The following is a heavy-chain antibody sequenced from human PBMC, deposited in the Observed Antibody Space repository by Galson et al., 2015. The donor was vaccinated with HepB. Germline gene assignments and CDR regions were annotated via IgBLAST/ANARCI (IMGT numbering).Heavy chain of an antibody. V-gene: IGHV6-1*01. CDR3: ARVRTRRPPHYYYGLDV. CDR1: GDSVSSNTAA. Sequence: CAISGDSVSSNTAAWNWIRQSPSRGLEWLGRTYYRAKWYQDYAVSVKSRMTINSDTSKNQFSLHLNSVTLEDTAVYYCARVRTRRPPHYYYGLDVWGQGTTVTVSS. J-gene: IGHJ6*02. CDR2: TYYRAKWYQ.